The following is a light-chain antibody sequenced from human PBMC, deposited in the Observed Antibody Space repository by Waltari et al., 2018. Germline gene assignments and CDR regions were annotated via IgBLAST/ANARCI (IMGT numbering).Light chain of an antibody. CDR3: QYRGHWPPDAT. J-gene: IGKJ3*01. CDR2: AAS. V-gene: IGKV3-11*01. CDR1: QRVGSY. Sequence: EIVLTQSPATLSLSPGERATLSCRASQRVGSYLAWYQQKLGQPPRLLIYAASNRATGIPDRFSGSGSGTDFTLTINSLEPEDFAVYYCQYRGHWPPDATFGPGTKVGVK.